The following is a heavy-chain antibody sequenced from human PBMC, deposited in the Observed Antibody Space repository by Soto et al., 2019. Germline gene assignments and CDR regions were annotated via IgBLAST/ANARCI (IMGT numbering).Heavy chain of an antibody. J-gene: IGHJ4*02. CDR1: GFTFSTSV. CDR2: ITGDSGST. V-gene: IGHV3-23*01. D-gene: IGHD3-10*01. CDR3: AKLRNDYGSGTYSDY. Sequence: GGSLRLSCAASGFTFSTSVMSRVRQAPGKGLEWVSVITGDSGSTFYPDSVRGRFTISRDNSKNTLYLQMDSLRAEDTALYYCAKLRNDYGSGTYSDYWGQGTLVTVSS.